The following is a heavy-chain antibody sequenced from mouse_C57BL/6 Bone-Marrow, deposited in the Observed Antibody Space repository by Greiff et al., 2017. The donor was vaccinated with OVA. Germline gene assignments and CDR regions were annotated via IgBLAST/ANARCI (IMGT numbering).Heavy chain of an antibody. V-gene: IGHV5-4*01. J-gene: IGHJ4*01. CDR3: ARDPGITTLMDY. Sequence: EVNVVESGGGLVKPGGSLKLSCAASGFTFSSYAMSWVRQTPEKRLEWVATISDGGSYTYYPDNVKGRFTISRDNAKNNLYLQMSHLKSEDTAMYYCARDPGITTLMDYWGQGTSVTVSS. CDR1: GFTFSSYA. D-gene: IGHD2-4*01. CDR2: ISDGGSYT.